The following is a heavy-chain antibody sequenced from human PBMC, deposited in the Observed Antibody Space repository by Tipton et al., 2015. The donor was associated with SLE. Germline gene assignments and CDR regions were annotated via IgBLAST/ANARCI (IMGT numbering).Heavy chain of an antibody. CDR1: GYSISSGYY. J-gene: IGHJ4*02. D-gene: IGHD6-19*01. CDR2: IFHSGDT. CDR3: AREGVAVTGTEDY. Sequence: TLSLTCTVSGYSISSGYYWGWIRQPPGKGLEWVGSIFHSGDTHYNPSLKSRVAISLDTSRNQFSLKLSSVTAADTAVYYCAREGVAVTGTEDYWGQGTLVTVSS. V-gene: IGHV4-38-2*02.